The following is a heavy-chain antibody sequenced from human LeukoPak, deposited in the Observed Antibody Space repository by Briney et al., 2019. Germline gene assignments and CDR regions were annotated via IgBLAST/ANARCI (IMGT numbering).Heavy chain of an antibody. J-gene: IGHJ4*02. Sequence: PGGSLRLSCATSGFTFNIYGMNWVRQAPGKGLEWISYISSGSTTIYYADSVKGRFTISRDNAKNSLYLQMNSLTAEDAAVYYCARNPYNSGSYHFDLWGQGTLVTVSS. D-gene: IGHD3-10*01. CDR3: ARNPYNSGSYHFDL. CDR1: GFTFNIYG. CDR2: ISSGSTTI. V-gene: IGHV3-48*01.